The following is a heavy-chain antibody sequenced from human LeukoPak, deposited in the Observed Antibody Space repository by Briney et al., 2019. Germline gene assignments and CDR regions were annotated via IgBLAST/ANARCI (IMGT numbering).Heavy chain of an antibody. CDR3: ARPYSEDDYYIYAMDV. D-gene: IGHD2-15*01. Sequence: GGSLRLSCAASGFTFSIYEMNWVRQAPGKGLEWVSYISSSGSTIYYADSVKGRFTISGDNAKNSLYLQMNSLRAEDTAVYYCARPYSEDDYYIYAMDVWGKGTTVTVSS. J-gene: IGHJ6*04. V-gene: IGHV3-48*03. CDR1: GFTFSIYE. CDR2: ISSSGSTI.